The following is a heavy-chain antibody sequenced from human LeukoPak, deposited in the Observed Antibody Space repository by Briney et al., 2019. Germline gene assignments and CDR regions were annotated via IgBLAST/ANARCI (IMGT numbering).Heavy chain of an antibody. CDR1: GGSISSGDYY. CDR3: ARDSSEIAFDI. V-gene: IGHV4-30-4*01. J-gene: IGHJ3*02. Sequence: PSQTLSLTCTVSGGSISSGDYYWSWICQPPGKGLEWIGYIYYSGSTYYNPSLKSRVTISVDTSKNQFSLKLSSVTAADTAVYYCARDSSEIAFDIWGQGTMVAVSS. CDR2: IYYSGST. D-gene: IGHD6-19*01.